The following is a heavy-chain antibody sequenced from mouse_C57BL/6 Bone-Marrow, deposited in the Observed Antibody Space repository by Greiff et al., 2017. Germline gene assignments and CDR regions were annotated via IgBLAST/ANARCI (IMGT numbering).Heavy chain of an antibody. Sequence: DVMLVESGGGLVQSGRSLRLSCATSGFTFSDFYMEWVRQAPGKGLEWIAASRNKANDYTTEYSASVKGRFIVSRDTSQSILYLQMNALRAEDNASYYCARDLGRGYFDYWGQGTTLTVSS. J-gene: IGHJ2*01. CDR3: ARDLGRGYFDY. CDR1: GFTFSDFY. V-gene: IGHV7-1*01. D-gene: IGHD4-1*01. CDR2: SRNKANDYTT.